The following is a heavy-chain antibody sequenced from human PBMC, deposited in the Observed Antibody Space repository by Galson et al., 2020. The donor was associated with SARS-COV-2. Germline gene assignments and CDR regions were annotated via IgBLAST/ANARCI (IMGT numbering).Heavy chain of an antibody. CDR1: GYSISSGYH. V-gene: IGHV4-38-2*02. CDR3: ARVNVTPDY. CDR2: IHHSGST. D-gene: IGHD1-1*01. Sequence: SETLSLTCTVSGYSISSGYHCDWIRQPPGKRLEWIASIHHSGSTYYNPSLKSRVTISVDTSNNQFSLRLNAVTAADTAVYYCARVNVTPDYGGQGALVTVSS. J-gene: IGHJ4*02.